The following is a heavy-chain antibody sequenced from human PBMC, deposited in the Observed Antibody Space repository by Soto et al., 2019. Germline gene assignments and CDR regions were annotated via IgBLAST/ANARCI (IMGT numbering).Heavy chain of an antibody. CDR3: ASINYYYDRGGPTFDY. CDR2: IYYSGST. V-gene: IGHV4-59*01. J-gene: IGHJ4*02. CDR1: GGSISSYY. Sequence: SETLSLTCTVSGGSISSYYWSWIRQPPGKGLEWIGYIYYSGSTNYNPSLKSRVTISVDTSKNQFSLKLSSVTAADTAVYYCASINYYYDRGGPTFDYWGQGTLVTVSS. D-gene: IGHD3-22*01.